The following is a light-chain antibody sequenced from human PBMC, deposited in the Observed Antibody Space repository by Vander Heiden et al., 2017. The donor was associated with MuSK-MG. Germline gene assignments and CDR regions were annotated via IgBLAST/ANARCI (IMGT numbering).Light chain of an antibody. Sequence: DIQMTQSPSSLSASVGDRVTFTCRASQSIGTYLNWYQQKPGQAPKLLIYVASSLQSGVPSRSSGGGSETDFTLRMSSLKPAAIASDDCLQSYTMGPTLGQGTRLEMK. CDR3: LQSYTMGPT. CDR1: QSIGTY. CDR2: VAS. J-gene: IGKJ2*01. V-gene: IGKV1-39*01.